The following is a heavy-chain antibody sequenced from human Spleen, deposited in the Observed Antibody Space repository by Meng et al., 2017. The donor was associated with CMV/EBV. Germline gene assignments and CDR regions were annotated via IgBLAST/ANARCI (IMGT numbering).Heavy chain of an antibody. J-gene: IGHJ6*02. CDR1: GGSFSGYY. CDR3: ARGWASTPYGMDV. D-gene: IGHD1-26*01. Sequence: SETLSLTCAVYGGSFSGYYWSWIRQPPGKGLEWIGEINHSGSTNYNPSLRSRVTISVDTSKNQFSLKLSSVTAADTAVYYCARGWASTPYGMDVWGQGTTVTVSS. CDR2: INHSGST. V-gene: IGHV4-34*01.